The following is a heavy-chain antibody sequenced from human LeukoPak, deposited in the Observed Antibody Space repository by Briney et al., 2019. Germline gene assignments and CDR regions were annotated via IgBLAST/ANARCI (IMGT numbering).Heavy chain of an antibody. J-gene: IGHJ6*03. D-gene: IGHD2-15*01. V-gene: IGHV1-18*01. CDR3: ARGDKYFYYYMDV. CDR1: GYTFTSFG. Sequence: ASVKLSCKGSGYTFTSFGFSWVRPAPGQGLEWMGWISAYNGNTNYAQKFQDRVSMTADASTSTAYMELRSLSSDDTAIYYCARGDKYFYYYMDVWGKGTTVTVSS. CDR2: ISAYNGNT.